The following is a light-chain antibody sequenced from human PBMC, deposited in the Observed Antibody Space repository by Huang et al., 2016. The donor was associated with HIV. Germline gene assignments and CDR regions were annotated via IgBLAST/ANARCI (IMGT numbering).Light chain of an antibody. J-gene: IGKJ4*01. V-gene: IGKV2-30*01. Sequence: DVVMTQSPLSLPVSLGQPAAISCRSSQGLVYGDGNTYLNWFHQRPGQSPRRLIYKVSKRDSGVPDRFSGSGSGTDFTLKISRVEAEDVGVYYCMQGTHWPPTFGGGTKVEI. CDR2: KVS. CDR3: MQGTHWPPT. CDR1: QGLVYGDGNTY.